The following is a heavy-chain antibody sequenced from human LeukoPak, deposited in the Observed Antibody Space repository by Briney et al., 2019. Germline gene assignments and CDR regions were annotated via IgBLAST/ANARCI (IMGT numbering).Heavy chain of an antibody. Sequence: SETLSLTCTVSGATIGSSRYYWGWVRQTPGKGLEWIGSIYWTGSTYYTPSLKSRLTMSVDRSKSQLALNLRSVTAADTAVYYCARHSSDGTWFWEPPTPFDIWGQGTTVTVSS. CDR3: ARHSSDGTWFWEPPTPFDI. CDR1: GATIGSSRYY. D-gene: IGHD3-10*01. J-gene: IGHJ3*02. CDR2: IYWTGST. V-gene: IGHV4-39*01.